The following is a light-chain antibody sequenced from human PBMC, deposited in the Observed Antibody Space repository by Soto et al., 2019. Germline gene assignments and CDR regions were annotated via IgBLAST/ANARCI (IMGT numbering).Light chain of an antibody. Sequence: QSALTQPPSASGSPGQSVTISCTGTSSDIGGYNYVSWYQHHPGKAPKVMIYEVSKRPSGVPDRFSGSKSGNTSSLTDSGLQPEDEADYYCSSYAGSNNLGVFGGGTKLTVL. V-gene: IGLV2-8*01. J-gene: IGLJ3*02. CDR2: EVS. CDR3: SSYAGSNNLGV. CDR1: SSDIGGYNY.